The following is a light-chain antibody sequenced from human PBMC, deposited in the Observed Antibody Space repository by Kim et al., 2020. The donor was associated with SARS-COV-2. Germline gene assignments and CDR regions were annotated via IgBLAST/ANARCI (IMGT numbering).Light chain of an antibody. Sequence: SSELTQDPAVSVALGQTVRITCQGDSLRSYYASWYQQKPGQAPVVVIYGKNNRPSGIPDRFSGFSSGNTASLTITGAQAEDEADYYCNSRDSRGNHVVFG. J-gene: IGLJ2*01. CDR1: SLRSYY. V-gene: IGLV3-19*01. CDR3: NSRDSRGNHVV. CDR2: GKN.